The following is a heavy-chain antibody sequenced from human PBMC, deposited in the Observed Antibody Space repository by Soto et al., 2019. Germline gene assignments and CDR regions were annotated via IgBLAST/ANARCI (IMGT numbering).Heavy chain of an antibody. Sequence: SETLSLTCAVSGGSISSSNWWSWVRQPPGKGLEWIGEIYHSGSTNYNPSPKSRVTISVDKSKNQFSLKLSSVTAADTAVYYCARSRYDILTGYYYNWFDPWGQGTLVT. CDR1: GGSISSSNW. J-gene: IGHJ5*02. D-gene: IGHD3-9*01. CDR2: IYHSGST. V-gene: IGHV4-4*02. CDR3: ARSRYDILTGYYYNWFDP.